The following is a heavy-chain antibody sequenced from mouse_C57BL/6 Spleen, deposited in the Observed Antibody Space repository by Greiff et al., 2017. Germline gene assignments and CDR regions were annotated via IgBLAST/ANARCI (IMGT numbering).Heavy chain of an antibody. CDR3: ARETGRRFAY. V-gene: IGHV1-19*01. CDR2: INPYNGGT. Sequence: EVQLQQSGPVLVKPGASVKMSCKASGYTFTDYYMNWVKQSHGKSLEWIGVINPYNGGTSYNQKFKGKATLTVDKSSSTAYMELNSLTSEDSAVYYCARETGRRFAYWGQGTLVTVSA. CDR1: GYTFTDYY. J-gene: IGHJ3*01. D-gene: IGHD4-1*01.